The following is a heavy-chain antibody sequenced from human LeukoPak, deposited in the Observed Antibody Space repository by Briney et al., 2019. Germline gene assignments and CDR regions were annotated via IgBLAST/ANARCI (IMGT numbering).Heavy chain of an antibody. CDR3: SSASRGPNWVEP. CDR2: VYGAGYRT. Sequence: GGALRLSCAASGFSLSRYWIHWVCQAPRQGLVWVSCVYGAGYRTSYEDPVQGRFTISRDHAKNTVFLQMNSLGADDPAVYYCSSASRGPNWVEPWGERDLVSVSS. J-gene: IGHJ5*02. V-gene: IGHV3-74*01. CDR1: GFSLSRYW.